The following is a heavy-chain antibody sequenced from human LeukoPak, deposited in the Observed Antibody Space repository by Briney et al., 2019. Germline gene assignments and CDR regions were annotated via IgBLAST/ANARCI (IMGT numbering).Heavy chain of an antibody. V-gene: IGHV4-59*01. Sequence: PSETLSLTCTVSGGSISSYYWSWIRQPPGKGLEWIGYIYYTVSTNYNPSLKSRVTISLDTSKKEFSLKLSSVTAADTAVYYCARGRDGYKFDYWGQGTLVTVSS. CDR2: IYYTVST. CDR3: ARGRDGYKFDY. J-gene: IGHJ4*02. CDR1: GGSISSYY. D-gene: IGHD5-24*01.